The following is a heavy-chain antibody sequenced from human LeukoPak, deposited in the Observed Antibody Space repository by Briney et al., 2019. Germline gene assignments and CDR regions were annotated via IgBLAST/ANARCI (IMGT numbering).Heavy chain of an antibody. V-gene: IGHV1-46*01. CDR1: GYTFTSYY. CDR2: MNPLGANT. CDR3: ARVYGDYAGPYYYYMDV. J-gene: IGHJ6*03. Sequence: ASVKVSCKASGYTFTSYYMHWVRQAPGQGLEWMGIMNPLGANTNYAQKFQGRVTMTRDMSASTVYMELNSLRSDDTAVYYCARVYGDYAGPYYYYMDVWGKGTTVTISS. D-gene: IGHD4-17*01.